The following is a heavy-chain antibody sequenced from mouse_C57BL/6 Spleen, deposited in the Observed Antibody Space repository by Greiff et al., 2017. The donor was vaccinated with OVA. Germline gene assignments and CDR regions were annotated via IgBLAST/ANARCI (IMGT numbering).Heavy chain of an antibody. CDR1: GYTFTSYW. D-gene: IGHD2-4*01. Sequence: VQLQQPGAELVRPGTSVKLSCKASGYTFTSYWMHWVKQRPGQGLEWIGVIDPSDSYTNYNQKFKGKATLTVDTSSSTAYMQLSSLTSEDSAVYYCARKEYYDYEDAMDDWGQGTTVTVSS. CDR3: ARKEYYDYEDAMDD. J-gene: IGHJ4*01. V-gene: IGHV1-59*01. CDR2: IDPSDSYT.